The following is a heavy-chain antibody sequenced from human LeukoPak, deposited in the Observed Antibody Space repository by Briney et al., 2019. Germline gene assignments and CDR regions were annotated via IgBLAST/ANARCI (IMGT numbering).Heavy chain of an antibody. D-gene: IGHD2-15*01. Sequence: GGSLRLSCAASGFIFTTYTMHWVRQAPGRGPRWVASTSYDGNDNFYADSVEGRFTISRDNSRNTLFLQMNNLRREDTGVYYCGRDRLEGPIRQARMGYVDSWSQGILVTVSS. CDR1: GFIFTTYT. CDR2: TSYDGNDN. CDR3: GRDRLEGPIRQARMGYVDS. V-gene: IGHV3-30*04. J-gene: IGHJ4*02.